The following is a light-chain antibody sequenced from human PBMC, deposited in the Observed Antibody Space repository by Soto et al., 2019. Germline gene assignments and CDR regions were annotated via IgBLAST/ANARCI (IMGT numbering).Light chain of an antibody. V-gene: IGKV3-20*01. CDR2: SAY. J-gene: IGKJ1*01. Sequence: EIVLTQSPGTLSLSPGERGTLSCRASQNLGTLYLAWFQQKYGQAPRLLIYSAYRRATGIQDSFTGSGSGTDFTLTINRVEPEDFAVYFCQKYAGSPRTGGQGNKLAIK. CDR3: QKYAGSPRT. CDR1: QNLGTLY.